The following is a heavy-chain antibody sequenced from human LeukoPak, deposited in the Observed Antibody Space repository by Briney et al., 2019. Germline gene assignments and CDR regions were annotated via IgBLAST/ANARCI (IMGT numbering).Heavy chain of an antibody. D-gene: IGHD3-10*01. CDR2: ISGSSSPI. V-gene: IGHV3-48*02. Sequence: QTGGSLRLSCAASGFTPSDHYIDWVRQAPGKGLEWVSYISGSSSPIYYADSVKGRVTISRDNAKDSLYLQMTSLRDEDTAVYYCARVSGSYYFDYWGQGTLVTVSP. J-gene: IGHJ4*02. CDR3: ARVSGSYYFDY. CDR1: GFTPSDHY.